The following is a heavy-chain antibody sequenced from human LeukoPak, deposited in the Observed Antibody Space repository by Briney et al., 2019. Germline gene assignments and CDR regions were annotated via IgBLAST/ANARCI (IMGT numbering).Heavy chain of an antibody. V-gene: IGHV3-30-3*01. D-gene: IGHD4-17*01. Sequence: GGSLRLSCAASGFTFSSYAMHWVRQAPGEGLEWVAVISYDGSNKYYADSVKGRFTISRDNSKNTLYLQMNSLRAEDTAVYYCATSTTVTTYYYYGMDVWGQGTTVTVSS. CDR1: GFTFSSYA. CDR2: ISYDGSNK. CDR3: ATSTTVTTYYYYGMDV. J-gene: IGHJ6*02.